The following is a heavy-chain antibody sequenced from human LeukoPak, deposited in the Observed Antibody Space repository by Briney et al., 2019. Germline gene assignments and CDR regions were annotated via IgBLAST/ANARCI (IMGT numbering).Heavy chain of an antibody. D-gene: IGHD2-15*01. CDR3: ARTTRYCSGGSCYGAVENFDY. CDR2: IYYSGST. Sequence: PSETLSLTCTVSGGSISSYYWSWIRQPPGKGLGWIGYIYYSGSTNYNPSLKSRVTISVDTSKNQFSLKLSSVTAAGTAVYYCARTTRYCSGGSCYGAVENFDYWGQGTLVTVSS. V-gene: IGHV4-59*01. J-gene: IGHJ4*02. CDR1: GGSISSYY.